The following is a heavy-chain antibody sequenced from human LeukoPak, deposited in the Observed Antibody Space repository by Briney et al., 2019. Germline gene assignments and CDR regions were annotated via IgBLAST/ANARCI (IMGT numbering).Heavy chain of an antibody. D-gene: IGHD5-18*01. CDR2: MNPNSGNT. CDR1: GGTFSSYA. J-gene: IGHJ3*02. Sequence: ASVKVSCKASGGTFSSYAISWVRQAPGQGLEWMGWMNPNSGNTGYAQKFQGRVTMTRNTSISTAYMELSSLRSEDTAVYHYARYSPRAFDIWGQGTMVTVSS. V-gene: IGHV1-8*02. CDR3: ARYSPRAFDI.